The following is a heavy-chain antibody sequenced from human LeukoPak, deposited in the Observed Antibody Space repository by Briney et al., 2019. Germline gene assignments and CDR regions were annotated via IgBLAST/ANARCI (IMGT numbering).Heavy chain of an antibody. CDR3: ATSSGATMIVDDAFDI. V-gene: IGHV4-61*02. Sequence: SETLSLTCTVSGGSISSGSYYWSWIRQPAGKGLEWIGRIYTSGSTNYNPSLKSRVTISVDTSKNQFSLKLSSVTAADTAVYYCATSSGATMIVDDAFDIWGQGTMVTVSS. CDR1: GGSISSGSYY. D-gene: IGHD3-22*01. CDR2: IYTSGST. J-gene: IGHJ3*02.